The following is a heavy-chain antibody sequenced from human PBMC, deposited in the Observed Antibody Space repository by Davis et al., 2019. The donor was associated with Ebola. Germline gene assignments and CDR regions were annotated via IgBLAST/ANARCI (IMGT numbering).Heavy chain of an antibody. CDR2: IKQDGSEK. CDR3: ATYSG. D-gene: IGHD5-12*01. Sequence: GGSLRLSCAASGFTLSSYGMHWVRQAPGKGLEWVANIKQDGSEKYYVDSVKGRFTISRDNAKNSLYLQMNSLRAEDTAVYYCATYSGWGQGTLVTVSS. J-gene: IGHJ4*02. V-gene: IGHV3-7*03. CDR1: GFTLSSYG.